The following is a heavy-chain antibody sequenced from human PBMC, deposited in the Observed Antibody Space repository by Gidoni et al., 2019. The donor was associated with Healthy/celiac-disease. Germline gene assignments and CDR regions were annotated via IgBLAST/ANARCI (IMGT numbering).Heavy chain of an antibody. CDR3: ALLSRGYSYGYGDY. D-gene: IGHD5-18*01. V-gene: IGHV3-30*03. J-gene: IGHJ4*02. Sequence: QVQLVESGGGVVQPGRSLRLSCAASGFTFSSYGMHWVRQAPGKGLEWVAVISYDGSNKYYADSVKGRFTISRDNSKNTLYLQRNSLRAEDTAVYYCALLSRGYSYGYGDYWGQGTLVTVSS. CDR2: ISYDGSNK. CDR1: GFTFSSYG.